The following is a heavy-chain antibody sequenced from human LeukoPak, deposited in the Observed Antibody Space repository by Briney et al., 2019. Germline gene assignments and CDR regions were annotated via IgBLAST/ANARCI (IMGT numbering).Heavy chain of an antibody. CDR3: AKAPVTTCRGAYCYPFDY. V-gene: IGHV3-23*01. CDR1: GFTFSSYG. CDR2: ISDSGNT. J-gene: IGHJ4*02. Sequence: GGSLRLSCAASGFTFSSYGMHWVRQAPGKGLEWVSAISDSGNTYHADSVKGRFTISRDSSKNTLFLQMNRLRPEDAAVYYCAKAPVTTCRGAYCYPFDYWGQGTLVTVSS. D-gene: IGHD2-21*01.